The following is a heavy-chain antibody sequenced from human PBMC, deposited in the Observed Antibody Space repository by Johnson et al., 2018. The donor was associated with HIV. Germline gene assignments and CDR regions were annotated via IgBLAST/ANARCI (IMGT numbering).Heavy chain of an antibody. V-gene: IGHV3-30-3*01. CDR2: ISYDGSNK. D-gene: IGHD1-26*01. Sequence: VQLVESGGGVVQPGRSLRLSCAASGFTFSSYAMHWVRQAPGKGLEWVAVISYDGSNKYYADSVKGRFTISRDNAKNSLYLQMNSLRAEDTAVYYCARERYTTGLYSGSYGAFDMWGQGTMVTVSS. CDR3: ARERYTTGLYSGSYGAFDM. CDR1: GFTFSSYA. J-gene: IGHJ3*02.